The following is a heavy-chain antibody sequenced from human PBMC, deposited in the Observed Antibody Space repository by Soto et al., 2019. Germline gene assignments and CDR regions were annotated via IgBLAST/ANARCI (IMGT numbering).Heavy chain of an antibody. Sequence: QVQLQESGPGLVKPSETLSLTCTVSGGSISSYYWSWIRQPPGKGLEWIGYIYYSGSTNYNPSLKSRVTISVDTSKNQFSLKLSSVTAADTAVYYRARAWDRAFDYWGQGTLVTVSS. CDR2: IYYSGST. CDR1: GGSISSYY. J-gene: IGHJ4*02. CDR3: ARAWDRAFDY. D-gene: IGHD1-26*01. V-gene: IGHV4-59*01.